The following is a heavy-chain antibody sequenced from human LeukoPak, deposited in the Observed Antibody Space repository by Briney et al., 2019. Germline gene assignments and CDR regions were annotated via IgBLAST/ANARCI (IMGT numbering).Heavy chain of an antibody. V-gene: IGHV3-53*01. Sequence: PGGSLRLSCAASGFTVSTTYMSWVRQAPGKGLEWVSIIYTGGSTYYAHSVKGRFTISRDNSKNTVYLQMNSLRAEDTAVYFCARDLGTNDAFDIWGQGTMLTVSP. D-gene: IGHD7-27*01. CDR3: ARDLGTNDAFDI. CDR2: IYTGGST. CDR1: GFTVSTTY. J-gene: IGHJ3*02.